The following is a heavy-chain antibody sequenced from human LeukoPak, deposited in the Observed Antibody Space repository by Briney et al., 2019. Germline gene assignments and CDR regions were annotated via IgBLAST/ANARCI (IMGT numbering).Heavy chain of an antibody. D-gene: IGHD3-9*01. CDR1: GFIFSSNW. CDR3: SRVLRYFDWLTDYFDY. CDR2: IKQDGSER. J-gene: IGHJ4*02. Sequence: PGGSLRLSCAVSGFIFSSNWMSWVRQAPGKGLEWVANIKQDGSERYYVDSVKGRFTISRDNAKNSLYLQMNSLRAEDTAVYYCSRVLRYFDWLTDYFDYWGQGTLVTVS. V-gene: IGHV3-7*01.